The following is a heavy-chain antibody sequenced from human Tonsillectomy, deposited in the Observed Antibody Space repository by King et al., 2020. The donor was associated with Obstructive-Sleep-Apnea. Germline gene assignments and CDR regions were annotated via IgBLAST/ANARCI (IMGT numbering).Heavy chain of an antibody. Sequence: VQLVESGGGLVEPGGSLRLSCAASGFTFNNAWMSWVRQAPGKGLEWVGRIKSNDEGGTTDYPAPVKGRFTISRDDSKNTLYLQMSCLRTEDTAVYYCTTSKSGYTFSWGQGTLVTVSS. CDR2: IKSNDEGGTT. D-gene: IGHD2-2*02. V-gene: IGHV3-15*01. CDR1: GFTFNNAW. J-gene: IGHJ5*02. CDR3: TTSKSGYTFS.